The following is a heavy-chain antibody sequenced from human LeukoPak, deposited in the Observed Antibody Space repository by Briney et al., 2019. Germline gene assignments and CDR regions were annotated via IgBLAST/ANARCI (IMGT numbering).Heavy chain of an antibody. D-gene: IGHD6-6*01. V-gene: IGHV4-34*01. Sequence: SETLSLTCAVYGGSFSGYYWGWIRQPPGKGLEWIGEIYHSGNANYNPSLKTRVTMSVDKSKNQFSLILSSVTAADTAVYYCARDVGARLSGFWGQGTLVTVS. CDR3: ARDVGARLSGF. CDR2: IYHSGNA. J-gene: IGHJ4*02. CDR1: GGSFSGYY.